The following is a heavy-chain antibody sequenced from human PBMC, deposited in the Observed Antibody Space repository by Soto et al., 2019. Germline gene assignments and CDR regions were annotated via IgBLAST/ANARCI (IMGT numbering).Heavy chain of an antibody. CDR2: IYYSGST. V-gene: IGHV4-59*01. CDR3: ARVGGGRGSGRYYLYYYYYMDV. CDR1: GGSISSYY. J-gene: IGHJ6*03. D-gene: IGHD3-10*01. Sequence: QVQLQESGPGLVKPSETLSLTCTVSGGSISSYYWSWIRQPPGKGLEWIGYIYYSGSTNYNPSLKSRVTISVDTSKNQFSLKMSSVTAADTAVYYCARVGGGRGSGRYYLYYYYYMDVWGKGTTVTVSS.